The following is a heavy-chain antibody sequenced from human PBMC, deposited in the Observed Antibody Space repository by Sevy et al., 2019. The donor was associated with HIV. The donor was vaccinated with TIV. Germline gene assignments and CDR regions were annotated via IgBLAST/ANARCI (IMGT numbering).Heavy chain of an antibody. J-gene: IGHJ4*02. V-gene: IGHV1-24*01. CDR1: GKTLSELS. D-gene: IGHD3-22*01. CDR3: ATTREYYSDNSGYFDY. Sequence: ASVKVSCTVSGKTLSELSMHWVRQAPGKGLEWMVSFDPEDGETIYAQNFQGRVTMTEDTFTDTAYMELSSLRSEDTAVYYCATTREYYSDNSGYFDYWGQGTLVTVSS. CDR2: FDPEDGET.